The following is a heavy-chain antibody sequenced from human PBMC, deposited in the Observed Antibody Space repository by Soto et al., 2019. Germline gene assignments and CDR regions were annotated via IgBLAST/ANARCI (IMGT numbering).Heavy chain of an antibody. V-gene: IGHV1-69*01. CDR3: TRELRDIVVVPAAISYYYYGMDV. J-gene: IGHJ6*02. CDR2: IIPIFGTA. D-gene: IGHD2-2*01. CDR1: GGTFSSYA. Sequence: QVQLVQSGAEVKKPGSSVKVSCKASGGTFSSYAISWVRQAPGQGLEWMGGIIPIFGTANYAQKFQGRVTITADESTSTANMELSSVSAEDTAVYYCTRELRDIVVVPAAISYYYYGMDVWGQGTTVTVSS.